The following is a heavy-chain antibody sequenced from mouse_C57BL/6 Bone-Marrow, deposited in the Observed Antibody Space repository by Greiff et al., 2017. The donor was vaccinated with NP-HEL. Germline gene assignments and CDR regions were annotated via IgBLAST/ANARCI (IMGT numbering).Heavy chain of an antibody. V-gene: IGHV1-75*01. D-gene: IGHD1-1*01. Sequence: QVQLKQSGPELVKPGASVKISCKASGYTFTDYYINWVKQRPGQGLEWIGWIFPGSGSTYYNEKFKGKATLTVDKSSSTAYMLLSSLTSEDSAVYFCARSGPLFITGFAYWGQGTLVTVSA. CDR2: IFPGSGST. CDR1: GYTFTDYY. J-gene: IGHJ3*01. CDR3: ARSGPLFITGFAY.